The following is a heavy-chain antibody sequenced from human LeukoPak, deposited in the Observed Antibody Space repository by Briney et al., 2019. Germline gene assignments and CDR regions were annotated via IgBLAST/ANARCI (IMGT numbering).Heavy chain of an antibody. J-gene: IGHJ1*01. D-gene: IGHD4-23*01. CDR2: IYPGDSDT. Sequence: GESLKISRKGSGYSFTAYWIGWVRQMPGKGLEWMWIIYPGDSDTRYSPSFQGQVTISVDKSNSIAYLQWSSLKASDTAMYFCAIPIAGGDSGYFQFWGQGTLVTVSS. CDR1: GYSFTAYW. V-gene: IGHV5-51*01. CDR3: AIPIAGGDSGYFQF.